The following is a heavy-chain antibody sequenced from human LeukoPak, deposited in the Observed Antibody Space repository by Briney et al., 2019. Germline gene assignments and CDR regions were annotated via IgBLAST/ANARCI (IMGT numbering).Heavy chain of an antibody. J-gene: IGHJ4*02. CDR2: ISSSSSYI. V-gene: IGHV3-21*01. CDR3: ARDPTSMVRGKLDY. Sequence: GGSLRLSCAASGFTFSSYSMNWVRQAPGKGLEWVSSISSSSSYIYYADSVKGRFTISRDNAKNSLYLQMNSLRAEDTAVYYCARDPTSMVRGKLDYWGQGTLVTVSS. CDR1: GFTFSSYS. D-gene: IGHD3-10*01.